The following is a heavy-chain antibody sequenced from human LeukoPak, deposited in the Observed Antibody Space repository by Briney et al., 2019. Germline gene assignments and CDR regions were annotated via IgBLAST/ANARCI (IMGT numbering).Heavy chain of an antibody. D-gene: IGHD3-10*01. CDR3: AKDRVFELWFEEASPYYLDY. J-gene: IGHJ4*02. V-gene: IGHV3-30*02. Sequence: GGSLRLSCAASGFTFSSYGMHWVRQAPGKGLEWVAYIRYDGSNKYYADSVKGRFTISRDISKNTLYLQMNSLRAEDTSFYYFAKDRVFELWFEEASPYYLDYWGQGTLVTVSS. CDR1: GFTFSSYG. CDR2: IRYDGSNK.